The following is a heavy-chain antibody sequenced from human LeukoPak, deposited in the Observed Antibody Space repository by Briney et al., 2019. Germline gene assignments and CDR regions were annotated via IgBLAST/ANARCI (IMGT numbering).Heavy chain of an antibody. D-gene: IGHD2-15*01. V-gene: IGHV1-18*01. CDR2: ISGYNGNT. Sequence: ASVKVSCKASGYTFTTYGITWVRQDPGQGLEWMGWISGYNGNTNYAQKLQGRVTMTTDTSTSTAYMELRSLRSDDTAVYYGAREYRYCSGGSCSVPRDGLDIWGQGTMVIVS. CDR1: GYTFTTYG. J-gene: IGHJ3*02. CDR3: AREYRYCSGGSCSVPRDGLDI.